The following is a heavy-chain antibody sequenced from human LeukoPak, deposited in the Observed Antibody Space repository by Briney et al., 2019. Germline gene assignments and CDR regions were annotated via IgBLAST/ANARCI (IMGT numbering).Heavy chain of an antibody. D-gene: IGHD1-26*01. CDR3: ARARGGSGSYGHFDS. Sequence: KPSETLSLTCTVCGDSISGYCWTWSRQPAGKGLEWIGRIYTSGSTNYNPSLKSRVTMSVDTSKNQFSLKMSSLTAADTAMYYCARARGGSGSYGHFDSWGQGTLVTVSS. CDR2: IYTSGST. CDR1: GDSISGYC. V-gene: IGHV4-4*07. J-gene: IGHJ4*02.